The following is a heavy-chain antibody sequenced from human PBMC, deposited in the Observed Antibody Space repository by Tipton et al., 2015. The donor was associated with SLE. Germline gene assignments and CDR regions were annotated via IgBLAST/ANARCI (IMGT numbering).Heavy chain of an antibody. CDR2: ISYDGSNK. J-gene: IGHJ4*02. CDR1: GFTFSNYV. CDR3: AKGKEVITNYDFWSGYAFDY. V-gene: IGHV3-30-3*01. Sequence: SLRLSCAVSGFTFSNYVMHWVRQAPGKGLEWVAVISYDGSNKYWADSVKGRVTISRDNSKNTLYLQMNSLRAEDTAVYYCAKGKEVITNYDFWSGYAFDYWGRGTLVTVSS. D-gene: IGHD3-3*01.